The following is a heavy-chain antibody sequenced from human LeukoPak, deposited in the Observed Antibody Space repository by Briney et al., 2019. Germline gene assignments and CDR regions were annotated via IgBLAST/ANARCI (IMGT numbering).Heavy chain of an antibody. CDR1: GGSISSYY. Sequence: SETLSLTCTVSGGSISSYYWSWIRQPPGKGLEWIGYIYYSGSTNYNPSLKSRVTISVDTSKNQFSLKLSSVTAADTAVYYCARKGRAARPLDYWGQGTLVTVSS. CDR2: IYYSGST. J-gene: IGHJ4*02. D-gene: IGHD6-6*01. V-gene: IGHV4-59*01. CDR3: ARKGRAARPLDY.